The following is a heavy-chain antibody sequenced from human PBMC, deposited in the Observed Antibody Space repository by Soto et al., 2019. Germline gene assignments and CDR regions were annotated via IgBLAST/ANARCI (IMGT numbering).Heavy chain of an antibody. CDR1: GGSISSGRYY. J-gene: IGHJ6*02. D-gene: IGHD5-18*01. V-gene: IGHV4-61*01. Sequence: TDPLSLTCTVSGGSISSGRYYWSWIRQPPGKGLEWIGYIYYSGSTNYNPSLKSRVTISVDTSKNQFSLKLSSVTAADTAVYYCARPLYSYGPMDVWGQGTTVTVTS. CDR2: IYYSGST. CDR3: ARPLYSYGPMDV.